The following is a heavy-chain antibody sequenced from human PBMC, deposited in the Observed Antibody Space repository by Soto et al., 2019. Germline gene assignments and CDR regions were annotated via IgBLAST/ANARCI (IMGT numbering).Heavy chain of an antibody. D-gene: IGHD3-10*01. J-gene: IGHJ6*02. CDR2: IDPSDSYT. CDR1: GYSFTSYW. Sequence: GESLKISCKGSGYSFTSYWISWVRQMPGKGLEWMGRIDPSDSYTNYSPSFQGHVTISADKSISTAYLQWSSLKASDTAMYYCARGSRGDYYYYGMDVWGQGTTVTVYS. V-gene: IGHV5-10-1*01. CDR3: ARGSRGDYYYYGMDV.